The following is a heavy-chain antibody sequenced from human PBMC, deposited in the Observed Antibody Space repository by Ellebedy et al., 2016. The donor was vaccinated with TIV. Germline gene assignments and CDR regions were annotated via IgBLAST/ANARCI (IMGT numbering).Heavy chain of an antibody. J-gene: IGHJ5*02. Sequence: PGGFLRLSCAASGFNFRSYWMTWVRQAPGKGLEWVAKIRQEGDEIYYVESVKGRFPISRDNAKNSLFLQMNSLRVEDTAVYYCARRASYGDYAVQVNPWFDPWGQGTLVTVSS. D-gene: IGHD4-17*01. CDR1: GFNFRSYW. V-gene: IGHV3-7*01. CDR2: IRQEGDEI. CDR3: ARRASYGDYAVQVNPWFDP.